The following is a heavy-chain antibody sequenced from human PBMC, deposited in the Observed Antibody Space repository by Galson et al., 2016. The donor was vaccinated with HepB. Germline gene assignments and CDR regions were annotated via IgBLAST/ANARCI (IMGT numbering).Heavy chain of an antibody. Sequence: SLRLSCAASGFTFSTYWMAWVRQAPGKGLEWVANINEDGSGKYYVESMQGRFTISRDNAKNSLFLQMNGLRAEDTAVYYCATDLFSISGTTNFDFWGPGTRVAVSS. CDR2: INEDGSGK. CDR3: ATDLFSISGTTNFDF. CDR1: GFTFSTYW. D-gene: IGHD1-7*01. V-gene: IGHV3-7*03. J-gene: IGHJ4*02.